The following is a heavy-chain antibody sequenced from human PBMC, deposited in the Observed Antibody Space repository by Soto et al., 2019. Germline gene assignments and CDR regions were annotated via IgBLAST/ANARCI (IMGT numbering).Heavy chain of an antibody. J-gene: IGHJ6*02. Sequence: EVQLLESGGGLVQPGGSLRLSCAASGFTFSSYAMSWVRQAPGKGLEWVSAISGSGGSTYYADSVKGRFTISRDNSKNTLYLQMNSLRAEDTAVYYCAKEYSYGYYYYYYGMDVWGQGTTVTLSS. D-gene: IGHD5-18*01. V-gene: IGHV3-23*01. CDR1: GFTFSSYA. CDR2: ISGSGGST. CDR3: AKEYSYGYYYYYYGMDV.